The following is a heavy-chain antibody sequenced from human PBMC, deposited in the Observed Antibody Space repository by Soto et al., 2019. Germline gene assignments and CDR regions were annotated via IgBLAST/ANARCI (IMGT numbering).Heavy chain of an antibody. CDR3: SRDRWHSAFDI. Sequence: QVQLQQSGPGLVKPSQTLSLTCAISGDSVSSNSASWNWIRQPASRGLEWLGRTYYRSKWYNDYAVSVKCRINIIPDISENQFSLQLNYVTPEDTAVYYCSRDRWHSAFDIWGRGTMVRVSS. CDR1: GDSVSSNSAS. D-gene: IGHD6-13*01. V-gene: IGHV6-1*01. CDR2: TYYRSKWYN. J-gene: IGHJ3*02.